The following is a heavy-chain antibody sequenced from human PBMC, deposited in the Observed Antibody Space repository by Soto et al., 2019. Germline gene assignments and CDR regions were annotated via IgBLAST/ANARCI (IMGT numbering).Heavy chain of an antibody. CDR2: ISWNSGSI. CDR1: GFTFDDYA. V-gene: IGHV3-9*01. D-gene: IGHD6-13*01. CDR3: AKDKWAAGTSYYFDY. Sequence: SCAASGFTFDDYAMHWVRQAPGKGLEWVSGISWNSGSIGYADSVKGRFTISRDNAKNSLYLQMNSLRAEDTALYYCAKDKWAAGTSYYFDYWGQGTLVTVSS. J-gene: IGHJ4*02.